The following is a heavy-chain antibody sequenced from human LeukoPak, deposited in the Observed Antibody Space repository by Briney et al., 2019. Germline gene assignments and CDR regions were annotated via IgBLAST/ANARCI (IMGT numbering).Heavy chain of an antibody. Sequence: GGSLRLSCAASGVTVGNNYMNWVRQAPGKGLEWVSLIYSGGSTHYADSVKGRFTISRDNSKNTLYLQMNSLRVDDTAVYYCARDPPAVAANTYGWGQGTLVTVSS. CDR1: GVTVGNNY. J-gene: IGHJ4*02. CDR2: IYSGGST. CDR3: ARDPPAVAANTYG. D-gene: IGHD6-6*01. V-gene: IGHV3-66*01.